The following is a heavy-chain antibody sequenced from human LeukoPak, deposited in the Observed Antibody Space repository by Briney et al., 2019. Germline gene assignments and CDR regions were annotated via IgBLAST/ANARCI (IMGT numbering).Heavy chain of an antibody. Sequence: ASVKVSCKTSGYTFTAYGISWVRQAPGQGLEWMGWINTNTGNPTYAQGFTGRFVFSLDTSVSTAYLQISSLKAEDTAVYYCAIDLKKGDSGCFDYWGQGTLVTVSS. J-gene: IGHJ4*02. CDR3: AIDLKKGDSGCFDY. CDR2: INTNTGNP. CDR1: GYTFTAYG. D-gene: IGHD6-19*01. V-gene: IGHV7-4-1*02.